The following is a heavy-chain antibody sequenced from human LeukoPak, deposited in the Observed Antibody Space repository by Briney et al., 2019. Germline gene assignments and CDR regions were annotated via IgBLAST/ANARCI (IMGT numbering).Heavy chain of an antibody. CDR3: VKDPEWFGELSRFDY. D-gene: IGHD3-10*01. CDR1: GFTFSSYA. CDR2: ISGSGGST. V-gene: IGHV3-23*01. J-gene: IGHJ4*02. Sequence: PGGSLRLSCAASGFTFSSYAMSWVRQAPGKGLEWVSAISGSGGSTYYADSVKGRFTISRDNSKNTLYLQMNSLRAEDTAVYYCVKDPEWFGELSRFDYWGQGTLVTVSS.